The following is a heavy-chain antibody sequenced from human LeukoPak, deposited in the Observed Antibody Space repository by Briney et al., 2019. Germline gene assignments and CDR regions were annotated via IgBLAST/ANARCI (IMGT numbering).Heavy chain of an antibody. J-gene: IGHJ4*02. D-gene: IGHD2-21*02. CDR2: INHSGST. V-gene: IGHV4-34*01. Sequence: PSETLSLTRAVYGGSFSGYYWSWIRQPPGKGLEWIGEINHSGSTNYNPSLKSRVTISVDTSKNQFSLKLSSVTAADTAVYYCARAVVTANRSSTVDYWGQGTLVTVSS. CDR3: ARAVVTANRSSTVDY. CDR1: GGSFSGYY.